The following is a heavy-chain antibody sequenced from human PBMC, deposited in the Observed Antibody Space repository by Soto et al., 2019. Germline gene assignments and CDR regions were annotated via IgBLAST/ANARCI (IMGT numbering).Heavy chain of an antibody. CDR1: GFTFSSYW. Sequence: GGSLRLSCAASGFTFSSYWMSWVRQAPGKGLEWVANIKQDGSYKYYVDSVKGRFTISRDNAKNSQYLQMNSLRAEDSAVYYCACCFAAAGDSFDIWGQGTLVTVSS. CDR2: IKQDGSYK. J-gene: IGHJ3*02. D-gene: IGHD6-13*01. V-gene: IGHV3-7*01. CDR3: ACCFAAAGDSFDI.